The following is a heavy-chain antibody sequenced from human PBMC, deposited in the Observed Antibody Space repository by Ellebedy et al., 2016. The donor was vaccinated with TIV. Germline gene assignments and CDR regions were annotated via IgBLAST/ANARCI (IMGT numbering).Heavy chain of an antibody. CDR1: GGSMSSYY. Sequence: MPSETLSLTCTLSGGSMSSYYWSCIRQPPGKGLEWIGYIYYSGSTNYNPSLKSRVTISVDTSKNQFSLKLSSVTATDTAVYYCARDYGPDDAFDIWGQGTMVTVSS. D-gene: IGHD3-10*01. CDR2: IYYSGST. CDR3: ARDYGPDDAFDI. J-gene: IGHJ3*02. V-gene: IGHV4-59*01.